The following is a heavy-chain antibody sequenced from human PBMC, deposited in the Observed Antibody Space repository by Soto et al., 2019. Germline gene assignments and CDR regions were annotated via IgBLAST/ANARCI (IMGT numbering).Heavy chain of an antibody. CDR2: IYYSGST. V-gene: IGHV4-31*03. J-gene: IGHJ4*02. D-gene: IGHD3-22*01. Sequence: QVQLQESGPGLVKPSQTLSLTCTVSGGSISSGGYYWSWIRQHPGKGLEWIGYIYYSGSTYYNPSLKSRVTLSVDTSKNQFSLKLSSVTAADTAVYYCARDPLYYDSSGYPLRYFDYWGQGTLVTVSS. CDR3: ARDPLYYDSSGYPLRYFDY. CDR1: GGSISSGGYY.